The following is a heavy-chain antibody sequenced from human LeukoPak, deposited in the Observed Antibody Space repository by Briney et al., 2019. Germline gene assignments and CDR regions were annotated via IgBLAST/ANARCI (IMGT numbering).Heavy chain of an antibody. D-gene: IGHD3-10*01. CDR3: ASQRTALTYYYGLRQDY. Sequence: GGSLRLSCAASGFTFSDYYMSWIRQAPGKGLEWVSYISSSGSTIYYADSVKGRFTISRDNAKNSLYLQMNSLRAEDTAVYYCASQRTALTYYYGLRQDYWGQGTLVTVSS. CDR2: ISSSGSTI. CDR1: GFTFSDYY. J-gene: IGHJ4*02. V-gene: IGHV3-11*01.